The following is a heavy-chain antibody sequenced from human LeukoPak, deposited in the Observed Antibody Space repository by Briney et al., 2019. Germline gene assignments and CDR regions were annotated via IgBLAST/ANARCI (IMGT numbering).Heavy chain of an antibody. J-gene: IGHJ6*03. CDR2: IYNSGSL. V-gene: IGHV4-59*01. CDR3: ATRYYGSGSYSKWGYYYYYMDV. CDR1: GGSISGYY. Sequence: SETLSLTCTVSGGSISGYYWSWIRQAPGKGLEWIGYIYNSGSLNYNPSLKSRVTIAVDTSENQFSLKLTSVTAADTAVYYCATRYYGSGSYSKWGYYYYYMDVWGKGTTVTVSS. D-gene: IGHD3-10*01.